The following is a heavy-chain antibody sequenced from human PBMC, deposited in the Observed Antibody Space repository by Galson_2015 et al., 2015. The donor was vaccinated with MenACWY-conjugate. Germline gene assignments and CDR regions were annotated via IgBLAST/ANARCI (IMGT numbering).Heavy chain of an antibody. Sequence: ALRLSCAVSDVAFEDYGMHWVRQAPGKGLERVSGRSWENFTIDYADSGRGRFTIYRDDAKNSLYLQMNSLREEDTASYYCVKETGGSAFYMGPRAFDMWGRGTLVIVSS. CDR2: RSWENFTI. V-gene: IGHV3-9*01. CDR3: VKETGGSAFYMGPRAFDM. D-gene: IGHD3-16*01. CDR1: DVAFEDYG. J-gene: IGHJ3*02.